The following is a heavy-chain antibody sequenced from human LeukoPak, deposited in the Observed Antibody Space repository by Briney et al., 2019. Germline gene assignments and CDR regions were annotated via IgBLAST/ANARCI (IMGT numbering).Heavy chain of an antibody. CDR1: GYTFTSYG. J-gene: IGHJ4*02. V-gene: IGHV1-18*01. Sequence: GASVKVSCKASGYTFTSYGISWVRQAPGQGLEWMGWISAYNGNTNYAQKLQGRVTMTTDTSTSTAYMELRSLRSDDTAVYYCATGIYGYSYGPFDYWGQGTLVTVSS. CDR2: ISAYNGNT. CDR3: ATGIYGYSYGPFDY. D-gene: IGHD5-18*01.